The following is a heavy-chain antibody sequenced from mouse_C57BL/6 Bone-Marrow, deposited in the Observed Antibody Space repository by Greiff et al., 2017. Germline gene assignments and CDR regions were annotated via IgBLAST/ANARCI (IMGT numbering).Heavy chain of an antibody. V-gene: IGHV1-39*01. Sequence: EVKLMESGPELVKPGASVKISCKASGYSFTDYNMNWVQQSNGKSLEWIGVINPNYGTTSYNKKFKGKATLTVDQSSSTAYMQLNSLTSEDSAVYYCARGYDYDYAMDYWGQGTSVTVSS. D-gene: IGHD2-4*01. CDR1: GYSFTDYN. CDR3: ARGYDYDYAMDY. CDR2: INPNYGTT. J-gene: IGHJ4*01.